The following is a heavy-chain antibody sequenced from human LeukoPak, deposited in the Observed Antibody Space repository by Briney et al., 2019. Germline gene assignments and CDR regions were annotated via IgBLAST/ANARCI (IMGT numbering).Heavy chain of an antibody. J-gene: IGHJ4*02. CDR3: ARRLWFGELSPFDY. CDR2: INHSGST. V-gene: IGHV4-34*01. Sequence: SETLSLTCTVSGGSISSYYWSWIRQPPGKGLEWIGEINHSGSTNYNPSLKSRVTISVDTSKNQFSLKLSSVTAADTAVYYCARRLWFGELSPFDYWGQGTLVTVSS. CDR1: GGSISSYY. D-gene: IGHD3-10*01.